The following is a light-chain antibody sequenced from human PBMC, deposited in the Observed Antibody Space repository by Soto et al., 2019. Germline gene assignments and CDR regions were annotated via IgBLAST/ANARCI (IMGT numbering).Light chain of an antibody. CDR2: EGS. CDR3: CSYAGSSTYV. CDR1: SSDVGSYNL. V-gene: IGLV2-23*01. Sequence: QSVLTQPASVSGSPGQSITISWTGTSSDVGSYNLVSWYQQHPGKAPKLMIYEGSKRPSGVSNRFSGSKSGNTASLTISGLQAEDEADYYCCSYAGSSTYVFGTGTKV. J-gene: IGLJ1*01.